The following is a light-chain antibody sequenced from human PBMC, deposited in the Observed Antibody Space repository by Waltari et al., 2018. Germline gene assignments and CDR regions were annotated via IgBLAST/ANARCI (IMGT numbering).Light chain of an antibody. CDR1: QSISKY. Sequence: EIVLTQYPGTLSLSPGERATLSCRASQSISKYLAWYQQKPGQAPRLLIYHASSRAAGIPDRFSGSGYGTDFSLTISRLEPEDFAVYYCQHYESLPVTFGQGTKVEIK. CDR2: HAS. CDR3: QHYESLPVT. V-gene: IGKV3-20*01. J-gene: IGKJ1*01.